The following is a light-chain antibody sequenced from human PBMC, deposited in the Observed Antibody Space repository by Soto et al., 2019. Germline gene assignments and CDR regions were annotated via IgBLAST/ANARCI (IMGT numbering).Light chain of an antibody. Sequence: QSALTQPPSASGTPGQRVTISCSGSSSNIGINTVNWYQQFPGTAPKVLIYLNDQRPSGVPDRFSGSKSGTSASLAISGRQSEDEADYYCSVWDDSLNGLVFGGGTKLTVL. V-gene: IGLV1-44*01. J-gene: IGLJ3*02. CDR1: SSNIGINT. CDR3: SVWDDSLNGLV. CDR2: LND.